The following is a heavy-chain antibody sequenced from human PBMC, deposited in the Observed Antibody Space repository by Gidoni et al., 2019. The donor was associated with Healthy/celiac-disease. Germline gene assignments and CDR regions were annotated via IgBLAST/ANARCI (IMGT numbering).Heavy chain of an antibody. CDR1: GGSISSSSYY. CDR3: ARTGIAAPRRRGIDP. V-gene: IGHV4-39*01. CDR2: IYYSGST. D-gene: IGHD6-13*01. J-gene: IGHJ5*02. Sequence: QLQLQESGPGLVKPSETLSLTCTVSGGSISSSSYYWGWIRQPPGKGLEWIGSIYYSGSTYYNPSLKSRVTISVDTSKNQFSLKLSSVTAADTAVYYCARTGIAAPRRRGIDPWGQGTLVTVSS.